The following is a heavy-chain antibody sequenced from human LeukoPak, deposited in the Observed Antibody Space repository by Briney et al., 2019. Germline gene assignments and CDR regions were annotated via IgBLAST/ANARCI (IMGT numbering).Heavy chain of an antibody. CDR2: IRNSSSTI. V-gene: IGHV3-48*02. D-gene: IGHD5-12*01. Sequence: GGSLRLSCAASGFTFSSYSMNWVRQAPGKGLECVSYIRNSSSTIYYADSVKGRFTLSRDNAKNSLYLQMNSLRDEDTAVYYCAKDRDSKNGYRGYDYDYWGQGALVTVSS. J-gene: IGHJ4*02. CDR1: GFTFSSYS. CDR3: AKDRDSKNGYRGYDYDY.